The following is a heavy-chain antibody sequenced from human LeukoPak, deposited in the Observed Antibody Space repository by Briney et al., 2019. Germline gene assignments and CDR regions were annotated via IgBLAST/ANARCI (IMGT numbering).Heavy chain of an antibody. CDR2: GDYSGGT. Sequence: RPSETLFLTCTVSGDSFSSVTDYWAWIRQPPGKGLEWIASGDYSGGTYYNPSLESRVAISTDMSKNQFSLKLTSVTGADTAVYYCARDLEVPAAGPPHYYMDVWGKGTTVTVSS. J-gene: IGHJ6*03. CDR1: GDSFSSVTDY. CDR3: ARDLEVPAAGPPHYYMDV. V-gene: IGHV4-39*07. D-gene: IGHD2-2*01.